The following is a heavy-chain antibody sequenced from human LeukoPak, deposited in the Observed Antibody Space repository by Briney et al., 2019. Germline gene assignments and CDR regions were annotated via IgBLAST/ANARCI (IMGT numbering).Heavy chain of an antibody. CDR3: ARECVGYCEGDWFDP. J-gene: IGHJ5*02. CDR1: GGSMSSYY. Sequence: PSETQSLTCTVSGGSMSSYYWSWIRHPPGKGLEWIGYIYCSGITNYNPSINSRATISVDTSKNQFSLKLSSVTAADTAVYYCARECVGYCEGDWFDPWGQGTLVTVSS. CDR2: IYCSGIT. D-gene: IGHD1-26*01. V-gene: IGHV4-59*01.